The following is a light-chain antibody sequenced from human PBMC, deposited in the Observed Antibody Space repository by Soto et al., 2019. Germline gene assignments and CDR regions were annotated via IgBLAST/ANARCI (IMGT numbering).Light chain of an antibody. CDR1: SSNIGSNY. J-gene: IGLJ3*02. CDR2: RNN. V-gene: IGLV1-47*01. CDR3: AAWGDSLNTWV. Sequence: QSVLTQPPSASGTPGQRVNISCSGSSSNIGSNYVYWYRQFPGTAPKLLIQRNNQRPSGVPARFSGSKSGTSASLAISGLRSEDEADYFCAAWGDSLNTWVFGGGTKLTVL.